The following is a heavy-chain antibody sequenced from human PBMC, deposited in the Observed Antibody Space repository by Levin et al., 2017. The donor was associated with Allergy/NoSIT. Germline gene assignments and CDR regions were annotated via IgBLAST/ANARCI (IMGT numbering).Heavy chain of an antibody. J-gene: IGHJ4*02. CDR1: GFTFSSYA. CDR2: ISYDGSNK. V-gene: IGHV3-30*04. Sequence: SCAASGFTFSSYAMHWVRQAPGKGLEWVAVISYDGSNKYYADSVKGRFTISRDNSKNTLYLQMNSLRAEDTAVYYCASGSTEDYWGQGTLVTVSS. CDR3: ASGSTEDY.